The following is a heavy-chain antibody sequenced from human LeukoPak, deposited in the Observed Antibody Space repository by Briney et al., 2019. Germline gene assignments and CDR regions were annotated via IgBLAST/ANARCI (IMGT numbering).Heavy chain of an antibody. J-gene: IGHJ4*02. CDR2: ISSGGGTM. CDR1: GFIFSSYE. D-gene: IGHD3-22*01. CDR3: VTTLGSSGYYYRYSHC. V-gene: IGHV3-48*03. Sequence: GGSLRLSCAASGFIFSSYEMNWVRQAPGKGLEWVSYISSGGGTMYYADSVKGRFTISRDNAKNSLYLQMNSLRAEDTAVYYCVTTLGSSGYYYRYSHCWGLGTLVTVSS.